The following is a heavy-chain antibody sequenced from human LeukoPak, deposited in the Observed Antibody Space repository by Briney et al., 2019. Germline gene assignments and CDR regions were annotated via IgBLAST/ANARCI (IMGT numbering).Heavy chain of an antibody. CDR1: GFTFSTYA. CDR3: AKDTGTVAGWGGDY. Sequence: PGGSLRLSCAASGFTFSTYAMSWVRQAPGKGLEWVSAINGSGGSTYYADSVKGRFTISRDNSKNTLYLQMNSLRAEDTAVYYCAKDTGTVAGWGGDYWGQGTLVTVSS. J-gene: IGHJ4*02. V-gene: IGHV3-23*01. D-gene: IGHD6-19*01. CDR2: INGSGGST.